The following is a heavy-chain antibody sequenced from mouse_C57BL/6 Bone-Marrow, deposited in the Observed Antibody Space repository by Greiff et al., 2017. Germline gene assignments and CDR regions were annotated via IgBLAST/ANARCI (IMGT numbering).Heavy chain of an antibody. D-gene: IGHD3-2*02. J-gene: IGHJ3*01. Sequence: QVQLQQPGAELVKPGASVKLSCKASGYTFTSYWMHWVKQRPGRGLEWIGRIDPSSGGTKYTEKFKSKATLTGDKPSSTAYLPLSRLTSEDPAVLYWGRESSGPGWFAYWGQGTLVTVSA. V-gene: IGHV1-72*01. CDR1: GYTFTSYW. CDR3: GRESSGPGWFAY. CDR2: IDPSSGGT.